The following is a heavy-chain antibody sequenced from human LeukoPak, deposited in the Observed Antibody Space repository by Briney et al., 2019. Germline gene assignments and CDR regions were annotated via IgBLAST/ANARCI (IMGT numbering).Heavy chain of an antibody. D-gene: IGHD6-19*01. CDR2: IYWDDDK. CDR3: AHTGIAVAGPQVVRFDY. CDR1: GFSLSTSGVG. J-gene: IGHJ4*02. V-gene: IGHV2-5*02. Sequence: ESGPTLVKPAQTLTLTCTFPGFSLSTSGVGVGWIRQPPGKALEWLALIYWDDDKRYSPSLKSRLTITKDTSKNQVVLTMTNMDPVDTATYYCAHTGIAVAGPQVVRFDYWGQGTLVTVSS.